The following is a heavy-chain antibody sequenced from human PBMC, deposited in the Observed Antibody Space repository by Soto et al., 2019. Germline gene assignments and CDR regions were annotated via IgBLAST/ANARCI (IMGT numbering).Heavy chain of an antibody. CDR2: INHSGST. CDR1: GGAFSGYY. Sequence: QVQLQQWGAGLVKTSETLSLTCSVYGGAFSGYYWSWIRQPPGTGLEWTGEINHSGSTNYNPYLKSRGTISVDTCKNQFSLELSSVTAADTAVYYCARGRTYYDFWSGRNWFDPWGQGTLVTVSS. D-gene: IGHD3-3*01. CDR3: ARGRTYYDFWSGRNWFDP. J-gene: IGHJ5*02. V-gene: IGHV4-34*01.